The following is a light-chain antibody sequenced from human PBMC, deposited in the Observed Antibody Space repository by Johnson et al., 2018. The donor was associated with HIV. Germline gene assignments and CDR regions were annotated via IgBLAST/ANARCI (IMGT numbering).Light chain of an antibody. CDR2: ENN. V-gene: IGLV1-51*01. CDR1: SSNIGDNY. J-gene: IGLJ1*01. CDR3: GTWNTSLRANSV. Sequence: QSVLTQPPSVSAAPGHNVSISCSGSSSNIGDNYISWYQQLPGAAPKLLIYENNKRPSGIPDRFSGSKSGTSATLGIAGLQPGEEADYYCGTWNTSLRANSVVGTGARVTAL.